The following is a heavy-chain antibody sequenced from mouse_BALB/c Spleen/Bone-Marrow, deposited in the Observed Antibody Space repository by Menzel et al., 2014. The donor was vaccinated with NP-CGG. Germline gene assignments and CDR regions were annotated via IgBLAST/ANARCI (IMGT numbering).Heavy chain of an antibody. CDR2: IDPANGNT. CDR3: AHGSTYGYFDY. CDR1: GFNIKDTY. V-gene: IGHV14-3*02. D-gene: IGHD1-1*01. J-gene: IGHJ2*01. Sequence: VQLQQPGTELVKPGASVKLSCTASGFNIKDTYMHWVKQRPEQGLEWIGRIDPANGNTKYDPKFQGKATITADTSSNTADLQLSSLTSEDTAVYYCAHGSTYGYFDYWGQGTTLTVSS.